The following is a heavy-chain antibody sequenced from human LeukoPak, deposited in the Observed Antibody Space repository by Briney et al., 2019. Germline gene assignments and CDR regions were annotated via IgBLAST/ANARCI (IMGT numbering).Heavy chain of an antibody. Sequence: SVTVSCKASGGTFSSYAISWVRQAPGQGLEWMGRIIPILGIANYAQKFQGRVTITADKSTSTAYMELSSLRSEDTAVYYCARGGRYYYDSSGYPSWGQGTLVTVSS. CDR3: ARGGRYYYDSSGYPS. J-gene: IGHJ5*02. CDR1: GGTFSSYA. D-gene: IGHD3-22*01. CDR2: IIPILGIA. V-gene: IGHV1-69*04.